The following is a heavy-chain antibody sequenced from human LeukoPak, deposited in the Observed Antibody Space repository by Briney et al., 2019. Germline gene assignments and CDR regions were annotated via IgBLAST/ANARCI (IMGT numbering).Heavy chain of an antibody. CDR1: GGSISSSSYY. V-gene: IGHV4-39*07. J-gene: IGHJ5*02. Sequence: PSETLSLTCTVSGGSISSSSYYWGWIRQPPGKGLEWIGSIYYTGSTYYNPSLKSRVTISVDTSKNQFSLKLSSVTAADTAVYYCARDHSSGWLNWFDPWGQGTLVTVSS. CDR3: ARDHSSGWLNWFDP. CDR2: IYYTGST. D-gene: IGHD6-19*01.